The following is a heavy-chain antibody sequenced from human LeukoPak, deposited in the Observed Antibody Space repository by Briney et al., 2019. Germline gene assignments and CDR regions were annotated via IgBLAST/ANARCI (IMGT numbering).Heavy chain of an antibody. CDR2: ISSSSSYI. Sequence: KSGGSLRLSCAASGFTFSSYSMNWVRQAPGKGLGWVSSISSSSSYIYYADSVKGRFTISRDNAKNSLYLQMNSLRAEDTAVYYCAREHIVVVTASRYFDLWGRGTLVTVSS. D-gene: IGHD2-21*02. CDR3: AREHIVVVTASRYFDL. J-gene: IGHJ2*01. V-gene: IGHV3-21*01. CDR1: GFTFSSYS.